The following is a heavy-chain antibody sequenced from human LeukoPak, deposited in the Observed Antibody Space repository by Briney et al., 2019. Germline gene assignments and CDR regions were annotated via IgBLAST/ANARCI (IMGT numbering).Heavy chain of an antibody. CDR2: IYYSGST. Sequence: SETLSLTCTVSGGSISSYYWSWIRQPPGKGLEWIGYIYYSGSTNYNPSLKSRVTISVDTSKNQFSLKLSSVTAADTAVYYCARDRKGLTTDPFDYWGQGTLVTVSS. CDR3: ARDRKGLTTDPFDY. D-gene: IGHD4-17*01. CDR1: GGSISSYY. V-gene: IGHV4-59*12. J-gene: IGHJ4*02.